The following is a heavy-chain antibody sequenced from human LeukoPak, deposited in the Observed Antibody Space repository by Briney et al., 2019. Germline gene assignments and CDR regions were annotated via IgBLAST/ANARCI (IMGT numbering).Heavy chain of an antibody. D-gene: IGHD3-22*01. CDR1: GFKFDDYG. J-gene: IGHJ3*02. Sequence: PGGSLRLSCAASGFKFDDYGMSWVRQAPGKGLEWVANIKQDGSEKYYVDSVKGRFTISRDNAKNSLYLQMNSLRAEDTAVYYCARGDYYDSSGYSSPDAFDIWGQGTMVTVSS. CDR3: ARGDYYDSSGYSSPDAFDI. CDR2: IKQDGSEK. V-gene: IGHV3-7*01.